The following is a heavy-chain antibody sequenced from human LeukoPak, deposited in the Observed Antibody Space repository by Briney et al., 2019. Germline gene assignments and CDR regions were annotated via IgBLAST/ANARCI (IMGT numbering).Heavy chain of an antibody. J-gene: IGHJ4*02. Sequence: SETLSLTCTVSGGSISSGGYSWSWIRQHPGKGLEWIGYIYYSGSTYYNPSLKSRVTISVDTSKNQFSLKLSSVTAADTAVYYCARGALIDYDILTGYYVWGQGTLVTVSS. V-gene: IGHV4-31*03. CDR1: GGSISSGGYS. D-gene: IGHD3-9*01. CDR3: ARGALIDYDILTGYYV. CDR2: IYYSGST.